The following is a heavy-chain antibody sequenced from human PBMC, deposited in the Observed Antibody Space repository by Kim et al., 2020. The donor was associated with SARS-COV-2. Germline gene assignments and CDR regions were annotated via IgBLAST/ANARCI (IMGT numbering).Heavy chain of an antibody. D-gene: IGHD3-10*01. J-gene: IGHJ4*02. CDR1: GFTFSSYG. V-gene: IGHV3-33*01. Sequence: GGSLRLSCAASGFTFSSYGMHWVRQAPGKGLEWVAVIWYDGSNKYYADSVKGRFTISRDNSKNTLYLQMNSLRAEDTAVYYCARDDTGTYVEGWVYWGQGTLVTVSS. CDR3: ARDDTGTYVEGWVY. CDR2: IWYDGSNK.